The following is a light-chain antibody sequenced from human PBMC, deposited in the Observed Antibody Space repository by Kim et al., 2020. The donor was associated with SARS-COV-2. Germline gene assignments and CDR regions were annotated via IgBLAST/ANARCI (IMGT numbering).Light chain of an antibody. J-gene: IGLJ1*01. V-gene: IGLV1-44*01. Sequence: GKGITISCSDSSSNIGINTVNWYQQIPGTAPKLLIYSKNQRPSGVPDRYSGSKSGTSASLAISGLQSEDEADYYCAAWDDSLNGYVFGTGTKVTVL. CDR1: SSNIGINT. CDR3: AAWDDSLNGYV. CDR2: SKN.